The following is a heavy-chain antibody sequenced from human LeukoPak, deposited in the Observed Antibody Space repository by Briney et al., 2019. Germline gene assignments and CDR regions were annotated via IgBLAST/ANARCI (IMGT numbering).Heavy chain of an antibody. CDR2: IYYSGST. D-gene: IGHD2-2*01. CDR1: GGSISSGGYC. CDR3: VRVAKESTSTWEFFYYYGMDV. V-gene: IGHV4-31*03. J-gene: IGHJ6*02. Sequence: SETLSLTCTVSGGSISSGGYCWSWIRQHPGKGLEWIGYIYYSGSTYYNPSLKSRVTISVDTSKKQFFLKLTSVTAADTAVYYCVRVAKESTSTWEFFYYYGMDVWGQGTTVTVSS.